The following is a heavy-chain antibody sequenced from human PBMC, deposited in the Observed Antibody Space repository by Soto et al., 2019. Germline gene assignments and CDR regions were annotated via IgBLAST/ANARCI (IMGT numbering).Heavy chain of an antibody. CDR2: IIPMFGTA. CDR3: ARDGTLYDSSGYYYLY. Sequence: QVQLVQSGAEVKKPGSSVKVSCKASGGTFSRYAINWVRQAPGHGLEWMGGIIPMFGTANYAQKFQGRVTITADESTNTGYMELRSLISEDTAVYYCARDGTLYDSSGYYYLYWGQGTLVTVSS. V-gene: IGHV1-69*01. D-gene: IGHD3-22*01. J-gene: IGHJ4*02. CDR1: GGTFSRYA.